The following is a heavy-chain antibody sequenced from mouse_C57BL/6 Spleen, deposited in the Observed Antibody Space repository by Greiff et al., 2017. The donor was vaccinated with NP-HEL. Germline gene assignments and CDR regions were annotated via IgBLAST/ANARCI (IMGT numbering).Heavy chain of an antibody. CDR2: INPSNGGT. CDR1: GYTFTDSN. J-gene: IGHJ2*01. V-gene: IGHV1-22*01. Sequence: EVQLMESGPELVKPGASVKMSCKASGYTFTDSNMHWVKQSPGKSLEWIGYINPSNGGTSYNQKFKGKATLTVNKSSSTAYMKLRSLTSEDSAVYYCASPYYYGSRDLFDYWGQGTTLTVSS. CDR3: ASPYYYGSRDLFDY. D-gene: IGHD1-1*01.